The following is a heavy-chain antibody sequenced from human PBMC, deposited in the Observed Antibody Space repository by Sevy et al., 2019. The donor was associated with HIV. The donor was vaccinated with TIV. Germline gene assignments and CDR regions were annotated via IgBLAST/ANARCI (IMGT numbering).Heavy chain of an antibody. Sequence: GGSLRLSCAASGFIFSGYTMSWVRQAPGKGLEWVSSISGSGGVTYYADSVKGRFTISRDNSKNTLYLQANSLRAEDTAVYYCANGPARTFDVWGQGTMVTVSS. CDR2: ISGSGGVT. J-gene: IGHJ3*01. V-gene: IGHV3-23*01. CDR1: GFIFSGYT. CDR3: ANGPARTFDV.